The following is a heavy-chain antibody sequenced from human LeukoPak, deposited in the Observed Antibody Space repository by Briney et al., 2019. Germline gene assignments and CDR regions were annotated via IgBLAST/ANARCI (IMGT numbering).Heavy chain of an antibody. J-gene: IGHJ4*02. CDR3: ARQGPNYYDSSGYYSS. Sequence: ASVKVSCKASGYTFTGYYMHWVRQAPGQGLEWMGWINPNSGGTNYAQKFQGRVTMTRDTSISTAYMELSRLRSDDTAVYCCARQGPNYYDSSGYYSSWGQGTLVTVSS. CDR1: GYTFTGYY. CDR2: INPNSGGT. D-gene: IGHD3-22*01. V-gene: IGHV1-2*02.